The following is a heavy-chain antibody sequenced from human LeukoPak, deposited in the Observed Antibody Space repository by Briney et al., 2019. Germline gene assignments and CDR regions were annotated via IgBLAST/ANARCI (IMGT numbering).Heavy chain of an antibody. V-gene: IGHV3-23*01. CDR3: AKGGLSGFTLYFFDY. J-gene: IGHJ4*02. CDR1: GFTFSSYA. Sequence: GGSLRLSCAASGFTFSSYAMSWVRQAPGKGLEWVSAISGSGGSTYYADSVKGRFTISRDNSKNTLYLQMNSLRAEDTAVYYCAKGGLSGFTLYFFDYWVQGTLVTVSS. D-gene: IGHD3-22*01. CDR2: ISGSGGST.